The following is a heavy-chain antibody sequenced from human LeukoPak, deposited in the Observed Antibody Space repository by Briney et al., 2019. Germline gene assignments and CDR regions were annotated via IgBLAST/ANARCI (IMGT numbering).Heavy chain of an antibody. Sequence: GGSLRLSCAASGITFNDYYMSWIRQAPGKGLECVSHISNSGSTIYYADSVKGRFTISRDNAKKSLYLQMNSPRAEDTAVYYCARVPPPNSSGYYYVAGGAFNIWGQGTMVTVSS. D-gene: IGHD3-22*01. CDR2: ISNSGSTI. V-gene: IGHV3-11*01. CDR3: ARVPPPNSSGYYYVAGGAFNI. CDR1: GITFNDYY. J-gene: IGHJ3*02.